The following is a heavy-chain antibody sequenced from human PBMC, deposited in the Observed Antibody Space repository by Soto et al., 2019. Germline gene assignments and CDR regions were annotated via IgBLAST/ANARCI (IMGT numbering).Heavy chain of an antibody. J-gene: IGHJ4*02. CDR2: IDHTSNYI. D-gene: IGHD3-10*01. Sequence: EVHLVASGGGLVKPGGSFRLSCHASGFDFSRYTLNWVRRAPERGLEWVSSIDHTSNYIYYADSVQGRFTISRDNTENSLSLQLNSLTADDTALYYCGSFGASTYWGQGTLVTVSS. CDR1: GFDFSRYT. CDR3: GSFGASTY. V-gene: IGHV3-21*01.